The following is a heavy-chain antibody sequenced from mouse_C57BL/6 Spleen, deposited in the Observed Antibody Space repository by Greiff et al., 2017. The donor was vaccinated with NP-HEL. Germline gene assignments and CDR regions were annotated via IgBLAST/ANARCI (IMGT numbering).Heavy chain of an antibody. CDR1: GFTFSDYG. J-gene: IGHJ3*01. D-gene: IGHD1-1*01. V-gene: IGHV5-15*01. Sequence: EVMLVESGGGLVQPGRSLKLSCAASGFTFSDYGMAWVRQAPRKGPEWVAFISNLAYSIYYADTVTGRFTISRENAKNTLYLEMSSLRSEDTAMYYCARGGYGSSAWFAYWGQGTLVTVSA. CDR3: ARGGYGSSAWFAY. CDR2: ISNLAYSI.